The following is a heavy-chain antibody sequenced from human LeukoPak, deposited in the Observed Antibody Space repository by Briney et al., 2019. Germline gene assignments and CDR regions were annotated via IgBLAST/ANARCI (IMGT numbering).Heavy chain of an antibody. CDR2: TSGSGGTT. Sequence: GGSLRLSCAASGFIFGNYGMSWVRQAPGKGLEWVSATSGSGGTTYYADSVKGRFSISRDDSKNTLYLQMSSLRADDTAIYYCAKGRNDYGANSFDYWGQGTLVSVSS. V-gene: IGHV3-23*01. CDR1: GFIFGNYG. CDR3: AKGRNDYGANSFDY. D-gene: IGHD4-23*01. J-gene: IGHJ4*02.